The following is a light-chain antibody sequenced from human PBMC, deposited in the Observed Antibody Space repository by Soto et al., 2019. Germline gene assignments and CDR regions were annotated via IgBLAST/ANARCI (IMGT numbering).Light chain of an antibody. V-gene: IGKV1-5*01. CDR3: QKYNRYSRT. CDR1: QSISSW. Sequence: DIQMTQSPSTLSASVGDRVTITCRASQSISSWLAWYQQKPGKAPKLLIYDASSLESGVPSRFSGSGSGTEFTLTISSLQPDDFATYYCQKYNRYSRTFGQGTKVDIK. CDR2: DAS. J-gene: IGKJ1*01.